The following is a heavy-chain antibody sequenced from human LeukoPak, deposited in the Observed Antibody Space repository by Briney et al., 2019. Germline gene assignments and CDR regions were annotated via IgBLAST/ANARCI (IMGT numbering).Heavy chain of an antibody. J-gene: IGHJ5*02. Sequence: SETLSLTCAVYGGSFSNYYWSWIRQPSGKGLEWIGEINHSGSTNYNPSLKSRVTISVDTSKNQFSLKLSSVTAADTAVYYCARPRSRVSWFDPWGQGTLVTVSS. CDR1: GGSFSNYY. CDR3: ARPRSRVSWFDP. V-gene: IGHV4-34*01. D-gene: IGHD2-8*01. CDR2: INHSGST.